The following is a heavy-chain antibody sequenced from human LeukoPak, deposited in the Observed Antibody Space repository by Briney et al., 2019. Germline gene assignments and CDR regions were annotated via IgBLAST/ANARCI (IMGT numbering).Heavy chain of an antibody. CDR2: IYYSGST. CDR3: ARHALPVAFDI. J-gene: IGHJ3*02. V-gene: IGHV4-59*08. CDR1: GGSISSYY. Sequence: PSGTLSLTCTVSGGSISSYYWSWIRQPPGKGLEWIGYIYYSGSTNYNPSLKSRVTISVDTSKNQFSLKLSSVTAADTAVYYCARHALPVAFDIWGQGTMVTVSS. D-gene: IGHD4-17*01.